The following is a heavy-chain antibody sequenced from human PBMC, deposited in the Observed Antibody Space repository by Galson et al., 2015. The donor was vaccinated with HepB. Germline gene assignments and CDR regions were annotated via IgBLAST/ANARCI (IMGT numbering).Heavy chain of an antibody. CDR1: GFTVSSNH. CDR2: IYSDAGT. Sequence: SLRLSCAASGFTVSSNHMSWVRQAPGKGLEWVSVIYSDAGTYYADSVRGRFSISRDNSKNTLYLQMNSLRAEDTAAYYCARGSWSSAWYYLDYWGQGTLVTVSS. CDR3: ARGSWSSAWYYLDY. D-gene: IGHD6-19*01. V-gene: IGHV3-53*01. J-gene: IGHJ4*02.